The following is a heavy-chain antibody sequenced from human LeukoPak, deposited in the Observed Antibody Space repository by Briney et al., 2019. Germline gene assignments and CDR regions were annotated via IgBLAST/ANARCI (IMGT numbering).Heavy chain of an antibody. D-gene: IGHD1-1*01. J-gene: IGHJ4*02. CDR1: GFTSNSYS. Sequence: GGSLRLSCAASGFTSNSYSMNWVRQAPGKGLEWVSSISSSSSYIYYADSVKGRFTISRDNAKNSLSLQMNSLRAEDAAVYYCAREGAGTTDYWGQGTLVTVSS. CDR2: ISSSSSYI. CDR3: AREGAGTTDY. V-gene: IGHV3-21*01.